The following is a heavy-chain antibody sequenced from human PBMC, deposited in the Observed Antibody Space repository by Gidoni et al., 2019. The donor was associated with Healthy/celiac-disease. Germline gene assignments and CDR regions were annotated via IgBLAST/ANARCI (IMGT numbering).Heavy chain of an antibody. J-gene: IGHJ4*02. Sequence: QVQLVQSGAEVKKPGSSVKVSCKASGGTFGSYAISWVRQAPGQGLEWMGRIIPILGIANYAQKFQGRVTITADKSTSTAYMELSSLRSEDTAVYYCARERDGYSYGPIDYWGQGTLVTVSS. D-gene: IGHD5-18*01. V-gene: IGHV1-69*04. CDR2: IIPILGIA. CDR1: GGTFGSYA. CDR3: ARERDGYSYGPIDY.